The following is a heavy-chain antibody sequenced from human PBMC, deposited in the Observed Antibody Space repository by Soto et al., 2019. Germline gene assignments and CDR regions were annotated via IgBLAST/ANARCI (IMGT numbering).Heavy chain of an antibody. CDR1: GYTFTTYF. CDR2: ILPGSGGT. J-gene: IGHJ4*02. D-gene: IGHD6-19*01. CDR3: EREWQCGTDY. Sequence: QVQLVQSGAEVVKTGASVKVDCQASGYTFTTYFLHWVRQSPGQGLEWLGWILPGSGGTNYAQKFQGRVTMTRDTSSNTAYMERSRLTSADTGVYYCEREWQCGTDYWGQGALITVSS. V-gene: IGHV1-2*02.